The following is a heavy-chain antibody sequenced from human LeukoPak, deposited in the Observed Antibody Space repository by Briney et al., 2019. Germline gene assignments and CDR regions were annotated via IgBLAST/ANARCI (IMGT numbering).Heavy chain of an antibody. D-gene: IGHD3-10*01. CDR2: INPSGGST. Sequence: ASVKVSCKASGYTFTSYYMHWVRQAPGQGLEWMGIINPSGGSTSYAQKFQGRVTMTRDTSTSTVYMELSSLRSEDTAVYYCARDLLLWFGDFTFDYWGQGTLVTVSS. CDR3: ARDLLLWFGDFTFDY. J-gene: IGHJ4*02. CDR1: GYTFTSYY. V-gene: IGHV1-46*01.